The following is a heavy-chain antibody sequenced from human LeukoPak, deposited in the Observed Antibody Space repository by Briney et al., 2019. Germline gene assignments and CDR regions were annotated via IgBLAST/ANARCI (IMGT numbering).Heavy chain of an antibody. CDR3: ARMDIAAAADYYGMDV. Sequence: SQTLSLTCTVSGGSISSGDYYWRWPRQPPGTGLEWIGYIYYSGSTYYNPSLKSRVTISVDTSKNQFSLKLSSVTAADTAVYYCARMDIAAAADYYGMDVWGKGTTVTVSS. CDR2: IYYSGST. J-gene: IGHJ6*04. V-gene: IGHV4-30-4*08. D-gene: IGHD6-13*01. CDR1: GGSISSGDYY.